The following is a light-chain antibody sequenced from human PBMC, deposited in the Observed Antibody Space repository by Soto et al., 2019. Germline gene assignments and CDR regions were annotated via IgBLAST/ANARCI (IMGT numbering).Light chain of an antibody. V-gene: IGKV3-11*01. CDR1: QSFRGL. Sequence: EIVMTQSPVTLSLSPGERATLSCSASQSFRGLLAWYQQKPGQAPRLLIYDAYNRATGIPPRFSGSGSGTDFTLTISSLEPEDSAVYYCELRHMWPITFGQGTRLENK. CDR2: DAY. J-gene: IGKJ5*01. CDR3: ELRHMWPIT.